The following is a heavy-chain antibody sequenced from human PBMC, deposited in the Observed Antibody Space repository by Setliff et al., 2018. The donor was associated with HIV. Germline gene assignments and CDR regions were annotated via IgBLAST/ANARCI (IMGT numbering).Heavy chain of an antibody. CDR2: INPNSGGT. CDR3: ARGSGYTRSWVPGGS. CDR1: GYTFTGYY. Sequence: ASVKVSCKASGYTFTGYYMHWVRQAPGQGLEWMGWINPNSGGTNYAQKFQGSVTMTRDTSISTAYMELSRVKSDDTAVYYCARGSGYTRSWVPGGSWGQGTMVTVSS. D-gene: IGHD6-13*01. V-gene: IGHV1-2*02. J-gene: IGHJ3*01.